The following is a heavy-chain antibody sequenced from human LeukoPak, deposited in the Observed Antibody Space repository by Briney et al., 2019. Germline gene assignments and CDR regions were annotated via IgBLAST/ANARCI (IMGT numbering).Heavy chain of an antibody. CDR1: GFTFSTSG. J-gene: IGHJ4*02. Sequence: GGSLRLSCAASGFTFSTSGMHWVRQAPGKGLEWVAVISYDGSDKFYADSVKGRFTISRDNSKNTLYLQMNSLRTEDTAVYYCAKNRVVFNLNYAYYFDYWGQGTLVTVSS. CDR3: AKNRVVFNLNYAYYFDY. CDR2: ISYDGSDK. D-gene: IGHD1-7*01. V-gene: IGHV3-30*18.